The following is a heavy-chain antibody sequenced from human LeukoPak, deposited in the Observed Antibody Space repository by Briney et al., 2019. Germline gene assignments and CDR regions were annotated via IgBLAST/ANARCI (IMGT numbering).Heavy chain of an antibody. V-gene: IGHV3-23*01. J-gene: IGHJ4*02. CDR1: GFTFTNYA. Sequence: GGSLRLSCSASGFTFTNYAMSWVRQAPGKGLEWVSSHSGSGGNTYYADSVKGRFTISRDNSKNTPYLQMNSLRAEDTAKYYCAKVASLCTSTSCVRGGFDYWGQGTLVTVSS. D-gene: IGHD2-2*01. CDR2: HSGSGGNT. CDR3: AKVASLCTSTSCVRGGFDY.